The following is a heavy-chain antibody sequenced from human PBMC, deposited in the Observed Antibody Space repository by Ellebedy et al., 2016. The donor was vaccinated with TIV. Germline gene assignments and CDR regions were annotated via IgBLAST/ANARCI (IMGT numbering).Heavy chain of an antibody. V-gene: IGHV1-3*01. CDR2: INAGNGNT. CDR1: GYTFTSYA. D-gene: IGHD4-17*01. CDR3: AILYGDYNYYYYYGMDV. Sequence: ASVKVSXXASGYTFTSYAMHWVRQAPGQRLEWMGWINAGNGNTKYSQKFQGRVTITRDTSASTAYMELSSLRSEDTTVYYCAILYGDYNYYYYYGMDVWGQGTTVTVSS. J-gene: IGHJ6*02.